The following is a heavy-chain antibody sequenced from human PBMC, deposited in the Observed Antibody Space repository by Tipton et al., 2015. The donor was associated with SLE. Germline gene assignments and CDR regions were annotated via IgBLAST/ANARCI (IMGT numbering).Heavy chain of an antibody. V-gene: IGHV1-18*01. D-gene: IGHD3/OR15-3a*01. CDR1: GYTFTGQY. CDR3: AKEQYDFWSGYIRESERKSYYFDV. J-gene: IGHJ4*02. CDR2: ISTYNGNT. Sequence: QSGAEVKEPGASVKVSCKASGYTFTGQYIHWVRQAPGQGLEWMGWISTYNGNTNYAQKLQGRVTMTSDTSTSTAYMELRSLRSDDTAIYYCAKEQYDFWSGYIRESERKSYYFDVWGQGTLVIVSS.